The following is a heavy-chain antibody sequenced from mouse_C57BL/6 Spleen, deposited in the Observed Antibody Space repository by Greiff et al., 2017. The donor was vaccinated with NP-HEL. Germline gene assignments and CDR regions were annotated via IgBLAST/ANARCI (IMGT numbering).Heavy chain of an antibody. Sequence: QVQLKQPGAELVKPGASVKVSCKASGYTFTNYWMHWVKQRPGQGLEWIGRIHPSDSDTNYNQKFKGKATLTVDKSSSTAYMQLSSLTSEDSAVYYCAIYDHGGAMDYWGQGTSVTVSS. CDR3: AIYDHGGAMDY. D-gene: IGHD2-4*01. V-gene: IGHV1-74*01. J-gene: IGHJ4*01. CDR1: GYTFTNYW. CDR2: IHPSDSDT.